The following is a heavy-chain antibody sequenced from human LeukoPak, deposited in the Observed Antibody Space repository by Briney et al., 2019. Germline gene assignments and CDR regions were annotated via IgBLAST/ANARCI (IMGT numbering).Heavy chain of an antibody. CDR2: IYHSGST. J-gene: IGHJ4*02. CDR3: ARGGSGYPDY. Sequence: SETLSLTCAVSGGSISSGGYSWSWIRQPPGKGLEWIGYIYHSGSTYYNPSLKSRVTISVDRSENQFSLKLSSVTAADTAVYYCARGGSGYPDYWGQGTLVTVSS. V-gene: IGHV4-30-2*01. D-gene: IGHD3-22*01. CDR1: GGSISSGGYS.